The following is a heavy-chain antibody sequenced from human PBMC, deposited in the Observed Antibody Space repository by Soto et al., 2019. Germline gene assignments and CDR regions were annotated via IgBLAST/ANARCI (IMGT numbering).Heavy chain of an antibody. J-gene: IGHJ4*02. Sequence: TGGSLRLSCAASGFTFSSYGMHWVRQAPGKGLEWVAVISYDGSNKYYADSVKGRFTISRDNSKNTLYLQMNSLRAEDTAVYYCAKDYNILTGYYLTLGYWGQGTLVTVSS. CDR3: AKDYNILTGYYLTLGY. CDR1: GFTFSSYG. D-gene: IGHD3-9*01. V-gene: IGHV3-30*18. CDR2: ISYDGSNK.